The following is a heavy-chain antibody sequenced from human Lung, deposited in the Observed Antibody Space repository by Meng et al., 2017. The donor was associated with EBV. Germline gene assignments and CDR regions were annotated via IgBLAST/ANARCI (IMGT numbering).Heavy chain of an antibody. CDR1: GDSFSTQT. V-gene: IGHV1-69*13. Sequence: HVQLVQSGAEGKKPXSSGKVACKTSGDSFSTQTFSWVRQAPGQGLEWMGGLIAVFDKTKAAPRFQDRVTFTADESTSTAYMELSSLTFDDTAVYFCARGRRNEPLFDYWGQGTLVTVSS. D-gene: IGHD1-14*01. CDR2: LIAVFDKT. J-gene: IGHJ4*02. CDR3: ARGRRNEPLFDY.